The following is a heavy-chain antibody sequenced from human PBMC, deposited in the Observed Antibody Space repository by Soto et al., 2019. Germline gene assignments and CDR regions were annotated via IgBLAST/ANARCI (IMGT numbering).Heavy chain of an antibody. CDR3: ARPLSGGGWIDY. D-gene: IGHD2-15*01. Sequence: QVQLVESGGGVVQPGRSLRLSCAASGFTFSSYGMHWVRQAPGKGLEWVAVIWYDGSNKYYADSVKGRFTISRDNSKNTLYLQMNSLRAEDTAVYYCARPLSGGGWIDYWGQGTLVTVSS. V-gene: IGHV3-33*01. J-gene: IGHJ4*02. CDR1: GFTFSSYG. CDR2: IWYDGSNK.